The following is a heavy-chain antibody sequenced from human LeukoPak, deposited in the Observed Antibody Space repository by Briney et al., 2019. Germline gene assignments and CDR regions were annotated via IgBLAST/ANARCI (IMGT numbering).Heavy chain of an antibody. Sequence: GGSLRLSCAASGFTFSSYAMSWVRQAPGKGLEWVANINQDGSGRYHVDSVKGRITISRDNAKNSLYLQMNSLRAEDTAVYYCARDPDYGDPGPFWDYWGQGTLVTVSS. CDR1: GFTFSSYA. V-gene: IGHV3-7*01. CDR3: ARDPDYGDPGPFWDY. J-gene: IGHJ4*02. CDR2: INQDGSGR. D-gene: IGHD4-17*01.